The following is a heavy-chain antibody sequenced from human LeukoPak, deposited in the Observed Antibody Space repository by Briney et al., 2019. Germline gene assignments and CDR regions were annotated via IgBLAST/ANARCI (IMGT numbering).Heavy chain of an antibody. J-gene: IGHJ6*04. CDR2: ISSSGSTI. CDR3: ARNIVPGAVNYCFDGMDV. V-gene: IGHV3-48*03. D-gene: IGHD2-2*01. Sequence: PGGSLRLSCAASGFTFSSYAMSWVRQAPGKGLEWVSHISSSGSTIYYADCVKGRFTISRDNAKNSLYLQMNSLRAEDTAVYYCARNIVPGAVNYCFDGMDVGGKGTTVTVSS. CDR1: GFTFSSYA.